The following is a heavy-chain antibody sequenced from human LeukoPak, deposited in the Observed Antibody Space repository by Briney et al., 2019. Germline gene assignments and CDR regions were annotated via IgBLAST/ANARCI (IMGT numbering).Heavy chain of an antibody. CDR1: GFTFSSYS. Sequence: GGSLRLSCAASGFTFSSYSMNWVRQAPGKGLEWVSSISSSSSYIYYADSVKGRFTISRDNAKNSLYLQMNSLRAEDTAVYYCARDLSFESRRDGYRWGQGTLVTVSS. CDR2: ISSSSSYI. CDR3: ARDLSFESRRDGYR. J-gene: IGHJ5*02. V-gene: IGHV3-21*01. D-gene: IGHD5-24*01.